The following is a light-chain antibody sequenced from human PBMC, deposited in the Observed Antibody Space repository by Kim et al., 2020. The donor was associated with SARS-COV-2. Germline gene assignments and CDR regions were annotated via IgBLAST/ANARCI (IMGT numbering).Light chain of an antibody. J-gene: IGLJ3*02. CDR2: EVS. V-gene: IGLV2-8*01. CDR1: RGDGGTYNY. CDR3: GSYAGYNKWV. Sequence: GQSVTISCTGTRGDGGTYNYVSWYQQHPGKAPKVMIIEVSKRPSGVPDRFSGSKSGNTASLTVSGLQAEDEADYFCGSYAGYNKWVFGGGTQLTVL.